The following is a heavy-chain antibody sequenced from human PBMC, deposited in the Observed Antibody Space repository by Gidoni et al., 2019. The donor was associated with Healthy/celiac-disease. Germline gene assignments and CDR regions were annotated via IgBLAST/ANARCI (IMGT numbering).Heavy chain of an antibody. CDR1: GCTCSSYA. J-gene: IGHJ4*02. CDR3: ARQSNQQQLDSMNPEQFDY. D-gene: IGHD6-13*01. Sequence: QVQLMESGGGVVQPGRSLRRSCAAYGCTCSSYAMNWVRQAPGKGLEWAAVISYDGSNKYYSDSVKGRFTISRDKSTNTLYLQMNSLRAADTAVYYCARQSNQQQLDSMNPEQFDYWGQGTLVTVSS. CDR2: ISYDGSNK. V-gene: IGHV3-30*04.